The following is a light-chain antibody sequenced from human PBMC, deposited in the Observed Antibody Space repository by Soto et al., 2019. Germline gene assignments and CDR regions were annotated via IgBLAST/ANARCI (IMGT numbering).Light chain of an antibody. Sequence: EIVLTQSPGSLSLSPGERATLSCRASQSVDSTFFAWYQKKPGQAPRLLMYGVSKRATGIPDRFSGSGSGTDFTLTISRLEPEVLAVYHCQHYMSSVTFGQGTRVEIK. V-gene: IGKV3-20*01. CDR3: QHYMSSVT. J-gene: IGKJ1*01. CDR2: GVS. CDR1: QSVDSTF.